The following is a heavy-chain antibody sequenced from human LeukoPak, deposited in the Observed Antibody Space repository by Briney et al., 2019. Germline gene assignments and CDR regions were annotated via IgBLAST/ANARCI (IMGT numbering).Heavy chain of an antibody. CDR3: AKDAIFDYDSSGYYYYFDY. CDR2: ISCSGGST. CDR1: GGSFSGYY. Sequence: ETLSLTCTVYGGSFSGYYWSWIRQPPGKGLEWVSAISCSGGSTYYADPVKGRFTISRDNYKNTLYLHMNSLRAEDTAVYYCAKDAIFDYDSSGYYYYFDYGGQGTLVTVSS. V-gene: IGHV3-23*01. D-gene: IGHD3-22*01. J-gene: IGHJ4*02.